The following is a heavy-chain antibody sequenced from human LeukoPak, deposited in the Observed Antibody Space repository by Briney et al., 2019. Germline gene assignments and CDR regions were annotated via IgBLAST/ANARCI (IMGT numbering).Heavy chain of an antibody. V-gene: IGHV4-4*02. Sequence: SSETLSLTCAVSGGSISSNNWWGWVRQPPGKGLEWIGEVYHSGSPNYNPSLKSRVTISVDKSRNHFSLNLSSVTAADTAVYYCARVNINNWHSCDYWGQGTLVTVSS. CDR1: GGSISSNNW. D-gene: IGHD1-1*01. CDR2: VYHSGSP. J-gene: IGHJ4*02. CDR3: ARVNINNWHSCDY.